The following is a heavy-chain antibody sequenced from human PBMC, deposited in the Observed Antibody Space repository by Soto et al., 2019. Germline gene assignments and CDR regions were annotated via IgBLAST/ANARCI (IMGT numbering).Heavy chain of an antibody. D-gene: IGHD2-2*01. J-gene: IGHJ6*02. CDR2: IFYTGST. CDR1: GGSISSYS. V-gene: IGHV4-59*01. CDR3: GALCSSTWCYGMDV. Sequence: SETLFLTCTVSGGSISSYSWSWIRQPPGKGLEWIGDIFYTGSTNYNPSLKSRVTISVDTSKNQFSLKLSSVTAADTAVYYCGALCSSTWCYGMDVWGQGTTVTVSS.